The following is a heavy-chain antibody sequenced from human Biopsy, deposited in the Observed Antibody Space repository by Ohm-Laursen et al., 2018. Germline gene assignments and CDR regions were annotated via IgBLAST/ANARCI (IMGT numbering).Heavy chain of an antibody. CDR3: ATKLTGYFHH. CDR2: NIPILGTG. Sequence: SVKVSCKASGGTFSNYGVNWVRQAPGQGLEWMGGNIPILGTGNYAQKFQDRVTVAADTSTSTATMELRSLRSDDTAVYYCATKLTGYFHHWGQGTLVIVSS. CDR1: GGTFSNYG. D-gene: IGHD3-9*01. J-gene: IGHJ1*01. V-gene: IGHV1-69*06.